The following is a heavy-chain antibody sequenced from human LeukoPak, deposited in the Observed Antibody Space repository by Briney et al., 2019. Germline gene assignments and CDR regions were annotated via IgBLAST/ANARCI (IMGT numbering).Heavy chain of an antibody. Sequence: PGGSLRLSCAASGFTFSSYGMHWVRQAPGKGLEWVAVISYDGSNKYYADSVKGRFTISRDNSKNTLYLQMNSLRAGDTAVYYCAKVAVPTAGTPHFDYWGQGTLVTVSS. D-gene: IGHD6-19*01. CDR2: ISYDGSNK. CDR1: GFTFSSYG. CDR3: AKVAVPTAGTPHFDY. J-gene: IGHJ4*02. V-gene: IGHV3-30*18.